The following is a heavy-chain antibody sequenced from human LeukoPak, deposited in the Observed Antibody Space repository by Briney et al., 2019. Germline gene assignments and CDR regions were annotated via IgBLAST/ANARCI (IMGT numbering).Heavy chain of an antibody. CDR1: GFTFDDYT. Sequence: PGGSLRLSCAASGFTFDDYTMHWVRQAPGKGLEWVSLISWDGGSTYYADSVKGRFTISRDNSKNSLYLQMNSLRTEDTALYYCARCYGDWRVDYAFDIWGQGTMVTVSS. J-gene: IGHJ3*02. V-gene: IGHV3-43*01. CDR2: ISWDGGST. CDR3: ARCYGDWRVDYAFDI. D-gene: IGHD4-17*01.